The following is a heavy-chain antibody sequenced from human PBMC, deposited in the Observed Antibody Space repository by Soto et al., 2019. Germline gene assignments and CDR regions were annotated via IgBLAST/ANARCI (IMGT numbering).Heavy chain of an antibody. CDR3: AREGSGWYLVY. CDR1: GYTFTNFG. D-gene: IGHD6-19*01. J-gene: IGHJ4*02. CDR2: ISAYNGNI. V-gene: IGHV1-18*01. Sequence: QVQLVQSGAEVKKPGASVKVSCKASGYTFTNFGISWVRQAPGQGLEGMGWISAYNGNINYSQKLQGRVTMTTDTSTSTAYMELRSLKSDDTAVYYCAREGSGWYLVYWGQGTLVTVSS.